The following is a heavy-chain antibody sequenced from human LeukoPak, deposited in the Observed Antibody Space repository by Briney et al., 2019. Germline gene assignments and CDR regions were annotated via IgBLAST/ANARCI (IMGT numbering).Heavy chain of an antibody. CDR2: ISKRSGHI. D-gene: IGHD3-9*01. CDR1: GFTFKSFV. J-gene: IGHJ4*02. V-gene: IGHV3-21*05. Sequence: GGSLRLSCAASGFTFKSFVMGWVRQAPERGLEWVSYISKRSGHIYHTDSVEGRFTTSRDNANDSVYLQMNNLRVEDTAIYFCARFDCGFDSWGQGTLVTVSS. CDR3: ARFDCGFDS.